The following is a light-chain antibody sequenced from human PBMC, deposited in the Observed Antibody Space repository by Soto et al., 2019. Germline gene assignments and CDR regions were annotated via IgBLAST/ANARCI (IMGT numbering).Light chain of an antibody. CDR2: DAS. CDR3: QQFIL. J-gene: IGKJ4*01. Sequence: AIQLTQSPSSLSASVGDRVTITCRASQGISSALAWYQQKPGKAPKLLIYDASSLESGGPLRFSCSGSGTDFTLTISRLQPEDFATYYCQQFILFGGGTKVEIK. V-gene: IGKV1-13*02. CDR1: QGISSA.